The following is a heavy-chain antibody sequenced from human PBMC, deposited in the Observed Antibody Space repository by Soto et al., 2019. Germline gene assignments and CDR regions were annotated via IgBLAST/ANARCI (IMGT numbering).Heavy chain of an antibody. D-gene: IGHD1-26*01. CDR1: GYTFTGHY. V-gene: IGHV1-2*02. CDR3: GRGRSGQIVVFY. J-gene: IGHJ4*02. Sequence: ASVKVSCKASGYTFTGHYIHWVRQAPEQGPEWMGEIGPEAGATRYAQKFQGRVTMTRDMSITTVYMELNNLSPDDTAVYYCGRGRSGQIVVFYWGQGTPVTVSS. CDR2: IGPEAGAT.